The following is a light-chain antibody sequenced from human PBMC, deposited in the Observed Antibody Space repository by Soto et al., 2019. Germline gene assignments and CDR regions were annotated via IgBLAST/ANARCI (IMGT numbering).Light chain of an antibody. CDR1: SSNIGGYNV. Sequence: QSVLTQPASVSGSPGQSITISCSGTSSNIGGYNVVSWYQQHPGKAPKVIVYVGIKRPSGVSDRFSGSTSGSTASLTISGLQAEDEAEYYCCSYVGATTYVFGSGTKVTV. CDR2: VGI. V-gene: IGLV2-23*01. CDR3: CSYVGATTYV. J-gene: IGLJ1*01.